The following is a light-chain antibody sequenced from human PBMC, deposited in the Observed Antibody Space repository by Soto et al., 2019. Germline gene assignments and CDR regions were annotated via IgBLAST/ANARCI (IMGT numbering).Light chain of an antibody. V-gene: IGLV2-11*01. CDR2: DVT. J-gene: IGLJ1*01. CDR1: TSDVGGYNY. CDR3: CSYAGSYTFDV. Sequence: QSALTEPRSVSGCPGQSVTICCTGTTSDVGGYNYVSWYRQHPGKVPKLMSYDVTKRPSAVHDRLSGSNPGNTASLTISGLRPDDEADYYCCSYAGSYTFDVFGPGTKATVL.